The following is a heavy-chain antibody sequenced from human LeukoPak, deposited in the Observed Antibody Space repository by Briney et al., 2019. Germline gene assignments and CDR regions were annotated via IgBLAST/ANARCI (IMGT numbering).Heavy chain of an antibody. CDR1: GFTFISYS. CDR2: ISSSSSYI. Sequence: RGSLTPTPAASGFTFISYSMNWVRQAPGKGLEWVSSISSSSSYIYYADSVKGRFTISRDNAKNSLYLQMNSLRAEDTAVYYCATDYYHISFLSYCGQRTLVTVSS. V-gene: IGHV3-21*01. CDR3: ATDYYHISFLSY. D-gene: IGHD3-22*01. J-gene: IGHJ4*02.